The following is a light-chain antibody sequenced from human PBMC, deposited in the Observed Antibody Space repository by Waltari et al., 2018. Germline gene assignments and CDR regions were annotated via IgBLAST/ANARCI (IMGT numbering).Light chain of an antibody. CDR2: ESS. CDR1: PRLDRW. V-gene: IGKV1-5*03. J-gene: IGKJ4*01. CDR3: QQYHSDLLS. Sequence: DIQMTQSPSTLPASVGDRVTMTCRASPRLDRWLAWYQQKPGKAPRVIIYESSSLENGVPSRFSGSGFGTEFTLTINNLQPDDFATYYCQQYHSDLLSFGGGTRVEI.